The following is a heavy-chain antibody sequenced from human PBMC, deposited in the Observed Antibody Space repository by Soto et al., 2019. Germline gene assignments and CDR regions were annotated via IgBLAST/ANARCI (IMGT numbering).Heavy chain of an antibody. Sequence: TSETLSLTCTVSGGSISSYYWSWIRQPPGKGLEWIGYIYYSGSTNYNPSLKSRVTISVDTSKNQFSLKLSSVTAADTAVYYCARHGGYCSSTSCYGPPTMRYYYYYYYMDVWGKGTTVTVSS. J-gene: IGHJ6*03. V-gene: IGHV4-59*08. CDR1: GGSISSYY. CDR3: ARHGGYCSSTSCYGPPTMRYYYYYYYMDV. D-gene: IGHD2-2*01. CDR2: IYYSGST.